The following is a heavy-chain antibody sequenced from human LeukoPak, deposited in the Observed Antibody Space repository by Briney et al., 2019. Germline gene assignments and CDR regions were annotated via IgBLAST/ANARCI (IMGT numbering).Heavy chain of an antibody. J-gene: IGHJ6*03. V-gene: IGHV4-59*11. D-gene: IGHD6-6*01. Sequence: SETLSLTCTVSGGSISSHYWSWIRQPPGKGLEWIGYIYYSGNTNYNPSLKSRVTISVDTSKNQFSLKLSSVTAADTAVYYCARGSSSSVWYYYYYYMDVWGKGTTVTVSS. CDR1: GGSISSHY. CDR3: ARGSSSSVWYYYYYYMDV. CDR2: IYYSGNT.